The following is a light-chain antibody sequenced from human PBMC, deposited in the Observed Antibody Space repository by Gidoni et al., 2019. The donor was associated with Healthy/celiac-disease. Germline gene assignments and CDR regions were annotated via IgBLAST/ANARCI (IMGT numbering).Light chain of an antibody. V-gene: IGKV3-15*01. CDR1: QSVSSN. Sequence: EIVMTQSTATLSVSPGERATLSCRASQSVSSNLAWYQQKPGQAPRLLIYGASTRATGIPASFSGSGSGTEFTLTISSLQSEDFAVYYCQQYNNWPLTFGQGTRLEIK. CDR3: QQYNNWPLT. J-gene: IGKJ5*01. CDR2: GAS.